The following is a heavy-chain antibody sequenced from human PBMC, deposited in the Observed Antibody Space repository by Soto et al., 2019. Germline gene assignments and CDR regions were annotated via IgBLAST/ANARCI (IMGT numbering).Heavy chain of an antibody. CDR3: ARDPKDSGSYYHFDY. J-gene: IGHJ4*02. V-gene: IGHV3-48*01. CDR2: ISSSSSTI. D-gene: IGHD1-26*01. CDR1: GFTFSSYS. Sequence: EVQLVESGGGLVQPGGSLGLSCAASGFTFSSYSMNWVRQAPGKGLEWVSYISSSSSTIYYADSVKGRFTISRDNAKNSLYLQMNSLRAEDTAVYYCARDPKDSGSYYHFDYWGQGTLVTVSS.